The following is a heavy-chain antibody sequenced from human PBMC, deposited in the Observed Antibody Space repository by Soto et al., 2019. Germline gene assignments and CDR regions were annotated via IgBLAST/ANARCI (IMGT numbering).Heavy chain of an antibody. Sequence: SETLSLTCTVSGGSMSIYYWSWILQPPKKGLEWIGYIHYSGSTKYNPSLKSRVTISADTSKNQFSLKLSSVTAADAAVYYCARGHYDFLSGYVATIDYWGQGTLVTVSS. CDR1: GGSMSIYY. J-gene: IGHJ4*02. D-gene: IGHD3-3*01. CDR2: IHYSGST. CDR3: ARGHYDFLSGYVATIDY. V-gene: IGHV4-59*08.